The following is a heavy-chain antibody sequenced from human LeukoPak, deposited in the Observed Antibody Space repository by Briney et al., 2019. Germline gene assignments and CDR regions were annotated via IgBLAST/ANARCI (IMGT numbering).Heavy chain of an antibody. D-gene: IGHD5-24*01. V-gene: IGHV3-23*01. CDR1: GFTFSSYG. J-gene: IGHJ4*02. CDR3: ARRRDGYTRSFDY. CDR2: ISGSGGSI. Sequence: HPGGSLRLSCAASGFTFSSYGMSWVRQAPGKGLEWVSAISGSGGSIYYADSVKGRFTTSRDNAKNSLYLQMNSLRAEDTAVYYCARRRDGYTRSFDYWGQGTLVTVSS.